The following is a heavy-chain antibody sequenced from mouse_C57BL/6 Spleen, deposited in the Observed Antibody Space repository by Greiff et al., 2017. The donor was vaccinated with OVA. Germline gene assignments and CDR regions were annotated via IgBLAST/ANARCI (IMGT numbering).Heavy chain of an antibody. D-gene: IGHD3-3*01. J-gene: IGHJ1*03. CDR2: INPNNGGT. CDR3: AKGGTWYFDV. CDR1: GYTFTDYN. Sequence: VQLQQSGPELVKPGASVKIPCKAFGYTFTDYNMDWVKQSHGKSLEWIGDINPNNGGTIYNQKFKGKATLTVDKSSSTAYMELRSLTSEDTAVYYCAKGGTWYFDVWGTGTTVTVSS. V-gene: IGHV1-18*01.